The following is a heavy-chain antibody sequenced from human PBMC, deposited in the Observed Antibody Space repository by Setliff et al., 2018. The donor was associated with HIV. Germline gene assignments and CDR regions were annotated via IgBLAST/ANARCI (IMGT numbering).Heavy chain of an antibody. CDR2: INVGKGDT. D-gene: IGHD3-22*01. CDR3: ARDQKWRSHYYDSIVSSYYFDY. J-gene: IGHJ4*02. Sequence: ASVKVSCKTSGYTFTTYSIHWVRQAPGQSLEWMGWINVGKGDTKYSQELQGRITLTTDTSANTAYMELSSLRSDDTAVYFCARDQKWRSHYYDSIVSSYYFDYWGQGTLVTVSS. CDR1: GYTFTTYS. V-gene: IGHV1-3*01.